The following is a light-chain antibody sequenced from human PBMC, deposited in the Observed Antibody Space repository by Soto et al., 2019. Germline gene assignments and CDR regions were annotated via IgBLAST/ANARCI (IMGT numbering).Light chain of an antibody. V-gene: IGLV2-23*01. CDR2: EAT. Sequence: QSALSQPASVSGSPGQSITISCTGTSSDVGKFNLVSWYQQFPGRAPKLIIYEATKRPSGVSNRFSASKSGNTASLTISGLQPEDEADYYCCSYAGTTSFYVFGTATKVTVL. CDR3: CSYAGTTSFYV. J-gene: IGLJ1*01. CDR1: SSDVGKFNL.